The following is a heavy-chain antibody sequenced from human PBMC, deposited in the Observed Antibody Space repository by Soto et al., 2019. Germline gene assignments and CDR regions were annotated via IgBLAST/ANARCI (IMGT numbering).Heavy chain of an antibody. CDR2: FITIFGTA. CDR3: ASSSGNNYGVGTNYYFDY. V-gene: IGHV1-69*06. D-gene: IGHD1-26*01. Sequence: QVQLVQSGAEVKKPGSSVKVSCKTSGGTFSTYSIVWVRQAPGEGLEWMGGFITIFGTANYAQKFQDRGTITADKSTNTAFMELSSLRSEDTAMYYCASSSGNNYGVGTNYYFDYWGQGTLVPVSS. J-gene: IGHJ4*02. CDR1: GGTFSTYS.